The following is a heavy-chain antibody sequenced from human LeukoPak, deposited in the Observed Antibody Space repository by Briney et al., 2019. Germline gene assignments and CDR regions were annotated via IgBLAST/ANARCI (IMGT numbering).Heavy chain of an antibody. D-gene: IGHD2-15*01. V-gene: IGHV1-69*06. Sequence: GSSVKVSCKASGGTFSSYAIRWVRQAPGQGLEWMGRINPIFGTANYAQKFQGRVTIAADKSTSTAYMELSSLRSEDTAVYYCACLCGGSCSNDYWGQGTLVTVSS. J-gene: IGHJ4*02. CDR3: ACLCGGSCSNDY. CDR2: INPIFGTA. CDR1: GGTFSSYA.